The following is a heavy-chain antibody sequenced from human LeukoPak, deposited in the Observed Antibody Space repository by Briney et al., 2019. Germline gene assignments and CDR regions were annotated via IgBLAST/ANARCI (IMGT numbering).Heavy chain of an antibody. CDR3: AKEKKSGGWPLDY. J-gene: IGHJ4*02. Sequence: GGSLRLSCAASGFTFSSYAVTWVRQAPGKGLEWVSGITGSGDTTFYADSVKGRFTISRDNSKNTLYLQMHSLRAEDTAVYYCAKEKKSGGWPLDYWGQGALVTVSS. CDR1: GFTFSSYA. V-gene: IGHV3-23*01. D-gene: IGHD2-15*01. CDR2: ITGSGDTT.